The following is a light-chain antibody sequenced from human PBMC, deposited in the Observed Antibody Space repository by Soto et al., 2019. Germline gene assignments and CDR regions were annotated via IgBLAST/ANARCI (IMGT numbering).Light chain of an antibody. CDR1: QDIRNN. J-gene: IGKJ2*01. CDR2: DAS. CDR3: QQFDELPRT. V-gene: IGKV1-33*01. Sequence: DIQMTQSPSSLSTSVGDSVAITCQASQDIRNNLNWYQQKQGKAPKPLIYDASNLETGVPSRFSGSGSGTDFTLTISSLQPEDVATYYSQQFDELPRTFGQGTKLEIK.